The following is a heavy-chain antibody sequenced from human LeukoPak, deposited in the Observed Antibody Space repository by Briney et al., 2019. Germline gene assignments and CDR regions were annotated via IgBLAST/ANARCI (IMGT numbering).Heavy chain of an antibody. V-gene: IGHV3-23*01. CDR1: GFTFSSCA. D-gene: IGHD5-12*01. CDR2: ISGSGGST. Sequence: GGSLRLSCAASGFTFSSCAMSWVRQAPGKGLEWVSAISGSGGSTYYADSVKGRFTISRDNSKNTLYLQMNSLRAEDTAVYYCAKYRNDIGAFDIWGQGTVVTVSS. J-gene: IGHJ3*02. CDR3: AKYRNDIGAFDI.